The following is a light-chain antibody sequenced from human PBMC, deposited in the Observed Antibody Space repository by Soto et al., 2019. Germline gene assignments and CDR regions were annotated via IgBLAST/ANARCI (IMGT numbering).Light chain of an antibody. CDR2: LGS. Sequence: DIVMTQSPLSLPVTPGEPASISCRSSQSLLHSNGYNYLDWYLQKPGQSPQLLIYLGSNRASGVSDRFSGSGSGADITLKISRVEARDVGFYDGMQGLHHAWTFGQGNKVESK. CDR1: QSLLHSNGYNY. CDR3: MQGLHHAWT. J-gene: IGKJ1*01. V-gene: IGKV2-28*01.